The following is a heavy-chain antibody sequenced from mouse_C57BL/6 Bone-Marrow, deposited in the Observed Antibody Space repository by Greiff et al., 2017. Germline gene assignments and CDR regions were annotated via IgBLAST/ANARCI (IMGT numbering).Heavy chain of an antibody. Sequence: QVHVQQSGAELVKPGASVKISCKVSGFAISTYWMNWVKQRPGQGLEWIGQIYPGDGDTNYNAKFKGKATLTADTSSSTAYMQLSSLTSEDSAVYFCERDWDYYDYWGQGTTLTVSS. CDR1: GFAISTYW. J-gene: IGHJ2*01. V-gene: IGHV1-80*01. CDR2: IYPGDGDT. CDR3: ERDWDYYDY. D-gene: IGHD4-1*01.